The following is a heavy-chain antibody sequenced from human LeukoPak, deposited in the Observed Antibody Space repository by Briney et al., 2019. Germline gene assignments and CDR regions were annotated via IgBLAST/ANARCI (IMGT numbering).Heavy chain of an antibody. CDR1: GYTFIGYY. V-gene: IGHV1-69*06. J-gene: IGHJ6*03. CDR2: IIPIFGTA. Sequence: SVKVSCKASGYTFIGYYMHWVRQAPGQGLEWMGGIIPIFGTANYAQKFQGRVTITADKSTSTAYMELSSLRSEDTAVYYCARYGDYYYYYMDVWGKGTTVTVSS. CDR3: ARYGDYYYYYMDV. D-gene: IGHD4-17*01.